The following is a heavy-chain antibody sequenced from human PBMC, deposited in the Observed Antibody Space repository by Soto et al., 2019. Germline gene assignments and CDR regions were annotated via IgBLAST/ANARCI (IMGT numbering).Heavy chain of an antibody. CDR3: ATPSLGYCSSTSCYTFDY. CDR2: IYYSGST. Sequence: SETLSLTCTVSGGSISSSSYYWGWIRQPPGKGLEWIGSIYYSGSTYYNPSLKSRVTISVDTSKNQFSLKLSSVTAADTAVYYCATPSLGYCSSTSCYTFDYWGQGTLVTVSS. D-gene: IGHD2-2*02. V-gene: IGHV4-39*01. J-gene: IGHJ4*02. CDR1: GGSISSSSYY.